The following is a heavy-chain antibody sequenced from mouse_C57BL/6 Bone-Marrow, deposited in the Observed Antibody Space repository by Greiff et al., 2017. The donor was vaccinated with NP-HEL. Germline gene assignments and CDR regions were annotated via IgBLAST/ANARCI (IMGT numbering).Heavy chain of an antibody. CDR1: GYTFTSYG. V-gene: IGHV1-81*01. CDR3: ARGRGEGYGPPFDY. Sequence: QVHVKQSGAELARPGASVKLSCKASGYTFTSYGISWVKQRTGQGLEWIGEIYPRSGNTYYNEKFKGKATLTADKSSSTAYMELRSLTSEDSSVYFCARGRGEGYGPPFDYWGQGTTLTVSS. D-gene: IGHD1-1*02. CDR2: IYPRSGNT. J-gene: IGHJ2*01.